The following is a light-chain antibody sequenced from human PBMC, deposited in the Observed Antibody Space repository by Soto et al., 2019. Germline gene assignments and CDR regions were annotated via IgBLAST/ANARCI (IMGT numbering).Light chain of an antibody. CDR3: QQLNSYPLT. V-gene: IGKV1-9*01. Sequence: DIQLTQSPSFLSASVGDRVTITCRASQGISSYLAWYQQKPGKAPKLLIYAASTLQSGVPSRFSGSGSGTEFPLPISSLQPEGFATYYCQQLNSYPLTFGGGTKVEIK. CDR1: QGISSY. CDR2: AAS. J-gene: IGKJ4*01.